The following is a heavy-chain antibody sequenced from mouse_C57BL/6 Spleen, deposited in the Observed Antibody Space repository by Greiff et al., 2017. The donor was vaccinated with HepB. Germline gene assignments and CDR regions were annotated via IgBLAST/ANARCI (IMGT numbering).Heavy chain of an antibody. J-gene: IGHJ1*03. CDR1: GYSFTGYF. Sequence: VQLQQSGPELVKPGDSVKISCKASGYSFTGYFMNWVMQSHGKSLEWIGRINPYNGDTFYNQKFKGKATLTVDKSSSTAHMELRSLTSEDSAVYYCARIYYGSSYWYFDVWGTGTTVTVSS. CDR2: INPYNGDT. D-gene: IGHD1-1*01. CDR3: ARIYYGSSYWYFDV. V-gene: IGHV1-20*01.